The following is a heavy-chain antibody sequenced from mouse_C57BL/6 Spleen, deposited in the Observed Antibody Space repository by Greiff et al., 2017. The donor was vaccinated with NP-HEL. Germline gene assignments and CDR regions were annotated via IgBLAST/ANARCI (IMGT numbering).Heavy chain of an antibody. CDR1: GFTFSDYG. CDR3: ARNWSPDY. V-gene: IGHV5-17*01. CDR2: ISSGSSTI. D-gene: IGHD4-1*01. Sequence: EVMLVESGGGLVKPGWSLKLSCAASGFTFSDYGMHWVRQAPEKGLEWVAYISSGSSTIYYADTLKGRFTISRDNAKNTLFLQMTSLRSEDTAMYYCARNWSPDYWGQGTTLTVSS. J-gene: IGHJ2*01.